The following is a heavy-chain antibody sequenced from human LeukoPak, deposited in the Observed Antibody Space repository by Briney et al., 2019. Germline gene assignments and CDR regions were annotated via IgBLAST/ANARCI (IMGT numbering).Heavy chain of an antibody. D-gene: IGHD2-2*01. Sequence: SKTLSLTCAVSGGSIISYYWSWLRQPPGKGLEWIGYIYYSGTTNYNPSLKSRVTISVDRSKNQFSLKLSSVTAADTAVYYCARGPGAMYFDFWGQGTLVTVSS. V-gene: IGHV4-59*01. CDR3: ARGPGAMYFDF. CDR2: IYYSGTT. CDR1: GGSIISYY. J-gene: IGHJ4*02.